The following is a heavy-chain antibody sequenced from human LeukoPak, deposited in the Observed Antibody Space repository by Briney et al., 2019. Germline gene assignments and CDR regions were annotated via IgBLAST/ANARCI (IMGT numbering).Heavy chain of an antibody. CDR1: GYSFADYY. CDR2: IFPIFGTA. Sequence: SVKVSCKASGYSFADYYMHWVRQAPGQGLEWMGGIFPIFGTANYAQKFQGRVTITADESTSTTYMELSSLRSEDTAVYYCVRAKGYCSGGSCYAPFDYWGQGTLVTVSS. CDR3: VRAKGYCSGGSCYAPFDY. V-gene: IGHV1-69*13. D-gene: IGHD2-15*01. J-gene: IGHJ4*02.